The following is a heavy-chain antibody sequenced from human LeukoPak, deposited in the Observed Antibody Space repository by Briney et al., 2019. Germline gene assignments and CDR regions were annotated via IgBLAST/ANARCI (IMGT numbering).Heavy chain of an antibody. V-gene: IGHV3-7*01. D-gene: IGHD5-24*01. CDR3: AREFRYTVSRTYYYFYGLDV. Sequence: GGSLRLSCAASGFAFTKYWMSWVRQAPGKGLEWVANIKEDGSEKDYVDSVKGRFIISRDNAKNSQYLQMNSLRAEDTAVYYCAREFRYTVSRTYYYFYGLDVWGQGTTVTVSS. CDR2: IKEDGSEK. J-gene: IGHJ6*02. CDR1: GFAFTKYW.